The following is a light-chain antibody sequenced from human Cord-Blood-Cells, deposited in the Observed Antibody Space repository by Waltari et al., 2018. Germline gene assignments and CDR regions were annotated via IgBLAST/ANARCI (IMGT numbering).Light chain of an antibody. CDR2: GAA. CDR1: QSVSSN. J-gene: IGKJ1*01. CDR3: QQYNNWPPWT. V-gene: IGKV3-15*01. Sequence: EIVMTQSPATLSVSPGERATRSGRARQSVSSNLAWYQQKPGQAPRHLIYGAATRATGIPARFSGSGSGTEFTLTVRSLQSEDFAVYYCQQYNNWPPWTFGQGTKVEIK.